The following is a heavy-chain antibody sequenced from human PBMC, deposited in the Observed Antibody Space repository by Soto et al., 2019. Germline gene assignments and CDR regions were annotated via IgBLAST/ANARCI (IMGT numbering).Heavy chain of an antibody. V-gene: IGHV1-69*12. Sequence: QVQLVQSGAEVKKPGSSVKVSCKASGGTLSSYAISWVRQAPGQGLEWMGGLIPIFGTRNYAQKFQGRVTITADESTSTAYMEMSSLRSEDTAVYYCARGVRMAEERYFQHWGQGTLVTVSS. CDR2: LIPIFGTR. J-gene: IGHJ1*01. D-gene: IGHD2-15*01. CDR1: GGTLSSYA. CDR3: ARGVRMAEERYFQH.